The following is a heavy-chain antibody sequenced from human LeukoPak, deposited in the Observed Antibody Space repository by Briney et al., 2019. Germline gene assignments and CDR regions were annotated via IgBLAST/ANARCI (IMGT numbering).Heavy chain of an antibody. CDR1: GFTFSSYA. D-gene: IGHD3-16*01. CDR2: ISYDGSNK. J-gene: IGHJ4*02. V-gene: IGHV3-30-3*01. Sequence: PGRSLRLSCAASGFTFSSYAMHWVRQAPGKGLEWVAVISYDGSNKYYADSVKGRFTISRDNSKNTLYLQMNSLRAEDTAVYYCARHWAGRLFDYWGQGTLVTVSS. CDR3: ARHWAGRLFDY.